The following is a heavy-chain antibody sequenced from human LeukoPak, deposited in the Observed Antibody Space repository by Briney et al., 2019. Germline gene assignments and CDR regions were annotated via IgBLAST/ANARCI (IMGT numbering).Heavy chain of an antibody. V-gene: IGHV3-30*02. J-gene: IGHJ4*02. CDR3: ARFDYWSGFYPLDH. CDR2: IRYDASNE. D-gene: IGHD3-3*01. CDR1: GFTFSLYG. Sequence: GGSLRPSCAAPGFTFSLYGMQWVRQAPGKGLQWVAFIRYDASNEYYVDSVKGRFTISRDNSENTLYLQMNSLRTEDTAVYYCARFDYWSGFYPLDHWGQGTLVTVSS.